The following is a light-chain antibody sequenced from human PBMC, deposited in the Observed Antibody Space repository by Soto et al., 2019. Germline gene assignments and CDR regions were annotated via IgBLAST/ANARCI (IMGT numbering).Light chain of an antibody. Sequence: MVFTQSPCTLSLSPGERATLSCSAIQSVSSSYLAWYQQKPGQAPRLLIYGASSRATGIPDRFSGSGSGTDFTLTISRLEPEDFAVYYCQQYGASPIYTFGQGTRLEI. CDR2: GAS. CDR1: QSVSSSY. J-gene: IGKJ5*01. V-gene: IGKV3-20*01. CDR3: QQYGASPIYT.